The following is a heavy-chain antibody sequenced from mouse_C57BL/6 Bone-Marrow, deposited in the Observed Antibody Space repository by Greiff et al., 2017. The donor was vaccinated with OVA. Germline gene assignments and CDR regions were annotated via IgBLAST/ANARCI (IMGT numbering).Heavy chain of an antibody. CDR1: GFNIKDDY. CDR2: IDPENGDT. CDR3: TKELLRY. Sequence: VQLQQSGAELVRPGASVKLSCTASGFNIKDDYMHWVKQRPEQGLEWIGWIDPENGDTEYASKFQGKATITADTSSNTAYLQLSSLTSEDTAVYYCTKELLRYWGQGTTLTVSS. J-gene: IGHJ2*01. D-gene: IGHD1-1*01. V-gene: IGHV14-4*01.